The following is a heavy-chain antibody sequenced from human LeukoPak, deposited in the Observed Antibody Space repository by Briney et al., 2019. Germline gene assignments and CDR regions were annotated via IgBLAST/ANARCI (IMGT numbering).Heavy chain of an antibody. CDR2: ISGSGGST. V-gene: IGHV3-23*01. J-gene: IGHJ5*02. Sequence: PGGSLRLSCAASGFTFSSYAMSWVRQAPGKGLEWVSAISGSGGSTYYADSVKGRFTISRDNSKNTLYLQMNSLRAEDTAVYYCAKRLHYYGSGSYYLEPWGQGTLVTVSS. CDR1: GFTFSSYA. CDR3: AKRLHYYGSGSYYLEP. D-gene: IGHD3-10*01.